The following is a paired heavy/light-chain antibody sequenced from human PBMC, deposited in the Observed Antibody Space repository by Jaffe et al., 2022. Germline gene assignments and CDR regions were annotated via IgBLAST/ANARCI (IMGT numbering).Light chain of an antibody. J-gene: IGKJ2*01. CDR1: QSVSSSY. Sequence: EIVLTQSPGTLSLSPGERATLSCRASQSVSSSYLAWYQQKPGQAPRLLIYGASSRATGIPDRFSGSGSGTDFTLTISRLEPEDFAVYYCQQYGSSRYTFGQGTKLEIK. CDR2: GAS. V-gene: IGKV3-20*01. CDR3: QQYGSSRYT.
Heavy chain of an antibody. J-gene: IGHJ4*02. CDR3: AAGYSSSWYPSLYYFDY. V-gene: IGHV1-18*01. Sequence: QVQLVQSGAEVKKPGASVKVSCKASGYTFTSYGISWVRQAPGQGLEWMGWISAYNGNTNYAQKLQGRVTMTTDTSTSTAYMELRSLRSDDTAVYYCAAGYSSSWYPSLYYFDYWGQGTLVTVSS. D-gene: IGHD6-13*01. CDR1: GYTFTSYG. CDR2: ISAYNGNT.